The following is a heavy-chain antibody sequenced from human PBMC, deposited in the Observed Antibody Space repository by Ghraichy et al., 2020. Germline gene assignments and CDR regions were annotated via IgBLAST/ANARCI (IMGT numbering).Heavy chain of an antibody. V-gene: IGHV3-23*01. CDR1: GFTFSRYA. Sequence: GGSLRLSCAASGFTFSRYAMSWVRQAPGRGLEWVSVISGSGDTTYYADSVKGRFTISRDNSKNSLYVQMNNLRAEDTAVYYCAKDYGDFVGCFGPWGQGTLVTVSS. J-gene: IGHJ5*02. CDR3: AKDYGDFVGCFGP. D-gene: IGHD4-17*01. CDR2: ISGSGDTT.